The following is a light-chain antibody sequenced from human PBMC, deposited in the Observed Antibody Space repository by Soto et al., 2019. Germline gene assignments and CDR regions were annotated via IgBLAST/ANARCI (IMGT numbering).Light chain of an antibody. CDR2: VNI. V-gene: IGLV1-40*01. Sequence: QSVLTQPPSVSGAPGQRVTISCTGSSSNIGAGYDVHWYQQLPGTAPKLLIYVNINRPSGVPDRFSGSKSGTSASLAITGLQAEDEVDYYCQSYDSSLSGSGVFGTGTKLTVL. CDR1: SSNIGAGYD. J-gene: IGLJ1*01. CDR3: QSYDSSLSGSGV.